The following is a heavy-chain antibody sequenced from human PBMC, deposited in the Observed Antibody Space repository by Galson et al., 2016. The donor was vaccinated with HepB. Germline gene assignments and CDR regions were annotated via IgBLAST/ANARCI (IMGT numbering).Heavy chain of an antibody. CDR1: GFTFSHYA. D-gene: IGHD5-18*01. Sequence: SLRLSCAASGFTFSHYAINWVRQAPGKGLEWVSALTGSGLTTYYADSVTGRFTIARDNSKNTVYLQLNSLRPEDPAVYYCAREREDTAMATYNFDFWGQGTLVTVSS. CDR3: AREREDTAMATYNFDF. J-gene: IGHJ4*02. CDR2: LTGSGLTT. V-gene: IGHV3-23*01.